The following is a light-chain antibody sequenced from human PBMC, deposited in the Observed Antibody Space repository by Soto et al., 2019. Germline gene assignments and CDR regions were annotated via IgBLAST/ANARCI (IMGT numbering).Light chain of an antibody. Sequence: DIQMTQSPSSLSASVGDRVTITCQASQDISNYLNWYLQKPGKAPKLLIYGASSLESGVPSRFSGSGSGTEFTLTISSLQADDFATYFCQQYNSYPITFGQGTRLEIK. V-gene: IGKV1-16*01. J-gene: IGKJ5*01. CDR2: GAS. CDR1: QDISNY. CDR3: QQYNSYPIT.